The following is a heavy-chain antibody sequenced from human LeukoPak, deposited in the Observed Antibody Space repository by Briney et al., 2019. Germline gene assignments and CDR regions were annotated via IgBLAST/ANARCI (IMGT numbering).Heavy chain of an antibody. CDR3: TAGSWFGP. CDR1: GFTFSNAW. CDR2: IKSKTDGGTT. V-gene: IGHV3-15*01. J-gene: IGHJ5*02. Sequence: AGGSLRLSCAAPGFTFSNAWMSWVCQAPGKGLEWVGRIKSKTDGGTTDYGAPVKGRFAISRDDSKNTLYLQMNSLKTEDTAVYYCTAGSWFGPWGQGTLVTVSS.